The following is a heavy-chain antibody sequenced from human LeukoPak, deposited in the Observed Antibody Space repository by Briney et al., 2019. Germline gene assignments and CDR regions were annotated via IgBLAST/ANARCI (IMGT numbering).Heavy chain of an antibody. CDR2: MNPNSGNT. J-gene: IGHJ3*02. CDR3: ARGPDTAMVKGVAFDI. CDR1: GYTSTSYD. V-gene: IGHV1-8*01. Sequence: ASVKVSCKASGYTSTSYDINWVRQATGQGLEWMGWMNPNSGNTGYAQKFQGRVTMTRNTSISTAYMELSSLRSEDTAVYYCARGPDTAMVKGVAFDIWGQGTMVPVSS. D-gene: IGHD5-18*01.